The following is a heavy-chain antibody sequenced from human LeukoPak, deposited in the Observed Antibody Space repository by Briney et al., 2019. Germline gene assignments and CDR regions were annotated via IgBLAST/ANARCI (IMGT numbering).Heavy chain of an antibody. V-gene: IGHV3-23*01. CDR2: ISGSGGST. D-gene: IGHD6-13*01. Sequence: PGGSLRLSCAASGFTFSSYAMSWVRQAPGKGLEWVSAISGSGGSTYYADSVKGRFTISRDNSKNTLYLQMNSLRAEDTAVYYCASRIAAAGTLSFDYWGQGTLVTVSS. CDR1: GFTFSSYA. CDR3: ASRIAAAGTLSFDY. J-gene: IGHJ4*02.